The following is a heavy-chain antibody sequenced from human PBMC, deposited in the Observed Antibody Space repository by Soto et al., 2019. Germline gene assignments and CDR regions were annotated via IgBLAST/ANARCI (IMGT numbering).Heavy chain of an antibody. CDR3: ASEVAYGFDP. J-gene: IGHJ5*02. V-gene: IGHV1-8*01. Sequence: QVQLVQSGAEVKKPGASVKVSCKASGYTFTSYDINWVRQATGQGLEWMGWMNPNSGNTGYAQKFQARVTMTGNTTISTAYMEPSSLRSEAPAVYYCASEVAYGFDPRGQGTLVTVSS. CDR2: MNPNSGNT. D-gene: IGHD2-15*01. CDR1: GYTFTSYD.